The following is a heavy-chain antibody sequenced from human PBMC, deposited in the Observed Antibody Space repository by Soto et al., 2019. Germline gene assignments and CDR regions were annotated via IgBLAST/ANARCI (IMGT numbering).Heavy chain of an antibody. CDR2: IHYSGTT. Sequence: QIQLQESGPGAVTPSQTLTLTCTVSGASVSSGCYYWGWIRQHPGNGLEWLGYIHYSGTTYYNPSLNRRVTISLDTSNNQFSLRLNSVPAADTAVYYCAREPRGGIRGVFYWGQGTLVAVSS. D-gene: IGHD3-10*01. CDR3: AREPRGGIRGVFY. J-gene: IGHJ4*02. CDR1: GASVSSGCYY. V-gene: IGHV4-31*03.